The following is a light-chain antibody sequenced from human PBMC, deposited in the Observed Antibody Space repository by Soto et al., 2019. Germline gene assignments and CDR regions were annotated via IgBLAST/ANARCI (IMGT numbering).Light chain of an antibody. Sequence: QSPLTQPASVSGSPGQSITISCTGTRSDVGAYKSVSWYQHHPGKAPKLMISEVSNRPSGVSNRFSGSKSGNTASLTISGLQAEDEAEYYCCSFTSRSTEVFGSGTKLTVL. J-gene: IGLJ1*01. CDR2: EVS. CDR1: RSDVGAYKS. V-gene: IGLV2-14*01. CDR3: CSFTSRSTEV.